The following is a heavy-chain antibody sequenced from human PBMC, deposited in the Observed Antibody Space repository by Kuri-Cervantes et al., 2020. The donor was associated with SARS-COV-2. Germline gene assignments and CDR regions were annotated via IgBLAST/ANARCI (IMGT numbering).Heavy chain of an antibody. CDR1: GGSISSGGYS. D-gene: IGHD2-2*01. CDR2: IYHSGST. V-gene: IGHV4-30-2*01. Sequence: SETLSLTCAVSGGSISSGGYSWSWIRQPPGKGLEWIGYIYHSGSTNYNPSLKSRVTISVDTSKNQFSLKLSSVTAADTAVYYCARGRRNYCSSTSCYPPYYGMDVWGQGTTVTVSS. J-gene: IGHJ6*02. CDR3: ARGRRNYCSSTSCYPPYYGMDV.